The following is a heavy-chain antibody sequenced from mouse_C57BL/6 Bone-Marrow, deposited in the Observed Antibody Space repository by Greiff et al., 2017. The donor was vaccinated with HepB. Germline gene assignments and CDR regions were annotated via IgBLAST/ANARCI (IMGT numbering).Heavy chain of an antibody. D-gene: IGHD1-1*01. CDR2: IRSKSNNYAT. Sequence: GGGLVQPKGSLKLSCAASGFRFNTYAMNWVRQAPGKGLEWVARIRSKSNNYATYYADSVKDRFTISRDDSESMLYLQMNNLKTEDTAMYYCVRRHGSSSWFAYWGQGTLVTVSA. V-gene: IGHV10-1*01. CDR1: GFRFNTYA. CDR3: VRRHGSSSWFAY. J-gene: IGHJ3*01.